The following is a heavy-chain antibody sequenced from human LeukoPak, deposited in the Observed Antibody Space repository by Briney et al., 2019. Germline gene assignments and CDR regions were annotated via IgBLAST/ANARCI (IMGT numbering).Heavy chain of an antibody. Sequence: GGSLRLSCAASGFTFSSYWMSWVRQAPGKGLEWEANIKQDGSEKYYVDSVKGRFTISRDNAKNSLYLQMNSLRAEDTAVYYCARGRYFDWLSQPLFDYWGQGTLVTVSS. CDR3: ARGRYFDWLSQPLFDY. J-gene: IGHJ4*02. CDR2: IKQDGSEK. D-gene: IGHD3-9*01. V-gene: IGHV3-7*01. CDR1: GFTFSSYW.